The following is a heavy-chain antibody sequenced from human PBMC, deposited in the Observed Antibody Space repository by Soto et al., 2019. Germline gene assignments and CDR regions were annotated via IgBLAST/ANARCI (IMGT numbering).Heavy chain of an antibody. CDR2: IYYSGST. CDR3: ARVYDRSGYYYFFDY. D-gene: IGHD3-22*01. Sequence: SETLSLTCTVSGGSISSSSDYWGWLRQPPGKGLEWIGSIYYSGSTYYNPSLKSRVTISVDTSKNQFSLKLSSVTAADTAVYYCARVYDRSGYYYFFDYWGQGTLV. J-gene: IGHJ4*02. V-gene: IGHV4-39*07. CDR1: GGSISSSSDY.